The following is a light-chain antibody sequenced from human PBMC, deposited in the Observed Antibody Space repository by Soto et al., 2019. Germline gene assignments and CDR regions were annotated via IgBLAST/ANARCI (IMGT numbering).Light chain of an antibody. V-gene: IGKV3-11*01. CDR3: QQRSNWPPIT. CDR2: DAS. Sequence: EIVLTQSPATLSLSPGDRATVSCRASQSVDWYVAWYQHKPGKAPRLLIYDASTRATGIPDMFSGSGSGTDFPLTIRSLEPEDFAVYYCQQRSNWPPITFGPGTKVDMK. CDR1: QSVDWY. J-gene: IGKJ3*01.